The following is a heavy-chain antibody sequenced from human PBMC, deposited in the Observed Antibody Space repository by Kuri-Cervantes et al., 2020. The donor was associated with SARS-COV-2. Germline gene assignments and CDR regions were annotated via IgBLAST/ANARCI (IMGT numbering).Heavy chain of an antibody. J-gene: IGHJ5*01. D-gene: IGHD3-3*01. CDR2: IKSKTDGGTT. CDR1: GFTFSNAW. Sequence: GGSLRLSCAASGFTFSNAWMSWVRQAPGKGLEWVGRIKSKTDGGTTDYAAPVKGRFTISRDDSRNTVYLQMNSLKTEDTALYYCTTDPRRMFGWFDSWGQGTLVTVSS. V-gene: IGHV3-15*01. CDR3: TTDPRRMFGWFDS.